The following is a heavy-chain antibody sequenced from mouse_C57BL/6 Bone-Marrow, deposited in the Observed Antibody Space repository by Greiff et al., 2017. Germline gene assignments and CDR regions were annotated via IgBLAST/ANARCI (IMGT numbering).Heavy chain of an antibody. J-gene: IGHJ2*01. Sequence: VQLQQPGAELVKPGASVKLSCKASGYTFTSYWMHWVKQRPGQGLEWIGMIHPNSGSTNYNEKFKSKDTLTVDKSSSTAYMQLSSLTSEDSAVYYCARGWLLRFDYWGQGTTLTVSS. V-gene: IGHV1-64*01. CDR1: GYTFTSYW. CDR2: IHPNSGST. CDR3: ARGWLLRFDY. D-gene: IGHD2-3*01.